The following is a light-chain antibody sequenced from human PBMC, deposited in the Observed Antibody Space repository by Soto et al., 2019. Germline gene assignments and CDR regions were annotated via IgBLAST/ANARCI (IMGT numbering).Light chain of an antibody. CDR2: AAS. J-gene: IGKJ2*01. Sequence: DIQMTQSPSSLSASVGNRVTLTCRASQTISSYLNWYQQKPGKAPKLLIYAASSLQSGVPSRFSGSGSGTDFTLTISSLQPDDFATYYCQQRYSTPYTFGQGTKLEIK. V-gene: IGKV1-39*01. CDR3: QQRYSTPYT. CDR1: QTISSY.